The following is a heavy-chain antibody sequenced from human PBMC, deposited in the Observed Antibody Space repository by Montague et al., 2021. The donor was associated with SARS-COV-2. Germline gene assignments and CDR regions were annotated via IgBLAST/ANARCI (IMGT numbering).Heavy chain of an antibody. CDR2: ILGSGSGT. Sequence: SLRLSCAASGFAFHNFAMTWVRQPPGKGLEWLSIILGSGSGTYYADYVKGRFTISRDNSRNTVYLQMNSLRAEDTAKYYCAKQTGSGAIVYWYFDLWGRGTVVSVSS. CDR3: AKQTGSGAIVYWYFDL. V-gene: IGHV3-23*01. CDR1: GFAFHNFA. J-gene: IGHJ2*01. D-gene: IGHD6-25*01.